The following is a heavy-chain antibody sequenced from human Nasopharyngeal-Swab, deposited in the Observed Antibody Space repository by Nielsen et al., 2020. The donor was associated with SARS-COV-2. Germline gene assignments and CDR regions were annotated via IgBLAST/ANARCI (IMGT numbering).Heavy chain of an antibody. CDR1: GGTFSSYA. CDR2: IIPILGIA. V-gene: IGHV1-69*04. J-gene: IGHJ4*02. CDR3: ARDQGGYGY. D-gene: IGHD3-22*01. Sequence: SVQVSCKASGGTFSSYAISWVRQAPGQGLEWMGRIIPILGIANYAQKFQGRVTITADKSTSTAYMELSSLRSEDTAVYYCARDQGGYGYWGQGTLVTVSS.